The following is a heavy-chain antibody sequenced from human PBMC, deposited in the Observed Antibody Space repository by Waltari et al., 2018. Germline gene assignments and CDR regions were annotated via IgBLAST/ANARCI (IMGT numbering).Heavy chain of an antibody. CDR1: GFTFNSYG. Sequence: VQLVESGGGVVQPGRSLRLPCAASGFTFNSYGMHWIRQAPGKGLEWVAFISYDGTKEYYADSVKVRLTISRDNSRNTLYLQMNTLSAEDTAVYYCAKDGTLRGANYYYYYMDVWGKGTTVTVSS. CDR3: AKDGTLRGANYYYYYMDV. D-gene: IGHD2-15*01. V-gene: IGHV3-30*18. J-gene: IGHJ6*03. CDR2: ISYDGTKE.